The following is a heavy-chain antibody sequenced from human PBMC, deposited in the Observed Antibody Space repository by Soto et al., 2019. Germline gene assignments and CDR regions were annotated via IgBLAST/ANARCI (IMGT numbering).Heavy chain of an antibody. V-gene: IGHV5-51*01. D-gene: IGHD3-16*01. CDR1: GDSFTYYW. CDR2: TYAFETDT. Sequence: GESLSVLCVGAGDSFTYYWRGWLRQMPGKGVGWIGFTYAFETDTRYSPSFQGGVIISAVQSTNTACLELSRSEACDTAMDYGGRRYGGATTGTDSWAQGTRVTASS. CDR3: GRRYGGATTGTDS. J-gene: IGHJ5*01.